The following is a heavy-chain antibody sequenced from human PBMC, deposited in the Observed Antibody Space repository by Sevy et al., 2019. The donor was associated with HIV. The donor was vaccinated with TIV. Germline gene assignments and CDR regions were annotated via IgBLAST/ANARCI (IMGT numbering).Heavy chain of an antibody. J-gene: IGHJ4*02. CDR3: ARTVHIRDFYFDY. Sequence: ASVKVSCKASGYTFTGYYIHWVRQAPGQGLEWMGWINPNSAGTNYAQKFQGRVTRNRDTSISTSYMELSRLGSDDTAVYYCARTVHIRDFYFDYWGQGTLVTVSS. V-gene: IGHV1-2*02. D-gene: IGHD1-20*01. CDR1: GYTFTGYY. CDR2: INPNSAGT.